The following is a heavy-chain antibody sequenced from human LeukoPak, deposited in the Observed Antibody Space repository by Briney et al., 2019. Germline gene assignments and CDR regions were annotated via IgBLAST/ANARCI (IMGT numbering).Heavy chain of an antibody. J-gene: IGHJ6*03. CDR2: IYYSGST. CDR3: ARGDCSSNSCLYYYYYYMDV. D-gene: IGHD2-2*01. V-gene: IGHV4-59*01. Sequence: SGTLSLTCTVSGGSLSSYYWSWIRQPPGKGLEWIGYIYYSGSTNYNPSLKSRVTISVDTSKNQFSLKLSSVTAADTAVYYWARGDCSSNSCLYYYYYYMDVWGKGTTVTVSS. CDR1: GGSLSSYY.